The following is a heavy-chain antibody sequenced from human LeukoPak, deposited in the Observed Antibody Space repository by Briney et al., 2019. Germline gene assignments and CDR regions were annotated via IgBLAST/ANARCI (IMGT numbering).Heavy chain of an antibody. CDR1: GGTISSYY. D-gene: IGHD5-12*01. CDR3: ARNLISSSGYVFDY. CDR2: IYNSGST. Sequence: SETLSLTCTVSGGTISSYYWSWIRQPPGKGLEWIGYIYNSGSTNYNPSLKSRVTISVDTTKNQFSLKLSSVTAADMAVYYCARNLISSSGYVFDYWGQGTLVTVSS. J-gene: IGHJ4*02. V-gene: IGHV4-59*08.